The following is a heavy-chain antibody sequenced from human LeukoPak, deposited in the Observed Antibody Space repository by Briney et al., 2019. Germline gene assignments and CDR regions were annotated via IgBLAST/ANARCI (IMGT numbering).Heavy chain of an antibody. Sequence: GGSLRLSCAASGFTFSSYGMHWVRQAPGKGLEWVAVIWYDGSNKYYADSVKGRFTISRDNSKSTLYLQMNSLRAEDTAVYYCARDRSRGAAAGTLDPWGQGTLVTVSS. CDR3: ARDRSRGAAAGTLDP. V-gene: IGHV3-33*01. CDR1: GFTFSSYG. J-gene: IGHJ5*02. CDR2: IWYDGSNK. D-gene: IGHD6-13*01.